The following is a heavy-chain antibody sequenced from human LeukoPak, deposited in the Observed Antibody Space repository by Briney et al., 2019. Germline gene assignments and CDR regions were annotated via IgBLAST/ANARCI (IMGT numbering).Heavy chain of an antibody. J-gene: IGHJ6*03. Sequence: ASVKVSCKASGYTFTSYYMHWVRQAPGQGLEWMGIINPSGGSTSYVQKFQGRVTMTRDTSTSTVYMELSSLRSEDTAVYYCARDPAGWLGKDYYYYMDVWGKGTTVTVSS. CDR2: INPSGGST. D-gene: IGHD6-19*01. CDR1: GYTFTSYY. V-gene: IGHV1-46*01. CDR3: ARDPAGWLGKDYYYYMDV.